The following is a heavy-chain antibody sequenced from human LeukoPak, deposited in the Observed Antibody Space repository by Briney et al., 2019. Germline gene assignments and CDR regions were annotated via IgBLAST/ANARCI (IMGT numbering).Heavy chain of an antibody. CDR1: GFTFSTSA. Sequence: GGSLRLSCAASGFTFSTSAMNWVRQAPGKGLEWVSVIFSGGSTYYVDSVKGRFTISRDNSKNTLYLQMNTLRAEDTAVYYCARDPGGVVYFDYWGQGTLVNVFS. D-gene: IGHD2-8*01. CDR3: ARDPGGVVYFDY. CDR2: IFSGGST. V-gene: IGHV3-23*03. J-gene: IGHJ4*02.